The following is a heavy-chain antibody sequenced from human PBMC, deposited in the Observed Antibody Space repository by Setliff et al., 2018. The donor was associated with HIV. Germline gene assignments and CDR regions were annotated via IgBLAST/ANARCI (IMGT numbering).Heavy chain of an antibody. CDR3: ARHFGWLPREIDY. CDR2: ISYTGST. D-gene: IGHD5-12*01. V-gene: IGHV4-39*01. J-gene: IGHJ4*02. CDR1: GGSINRSNYY. Sequence: SETLSLTCTVPGGSINRSNYYWGWIRQPPGKGLEWIGTISYTGSTYYTPSLKSRVTISVDTSKNQFPLKLSSVTAADTAVYYCARHFGWLPREIDYWGQGTLVTVSS.